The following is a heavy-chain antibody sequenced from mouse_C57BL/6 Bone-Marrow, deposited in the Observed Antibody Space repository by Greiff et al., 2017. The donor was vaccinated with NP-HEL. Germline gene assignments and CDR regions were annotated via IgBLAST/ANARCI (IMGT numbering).Heavy chain of an antibody. CDR2: INPNNGGT. D-gene: IGHD1-1*01. J-gene: IGHJ1*03. CDR1: GYTFTDYY. V-gene: IGHV1-26*01. Sequence: EVQLQQSGPELVKPGASVKISCKASGYTFTDYYMNWVKQSPGKSLEWIGDINPNNGGTSYNQKFKGKATLTVDKSSSTAYMELRSLTSVDSEGYYGARGICYGSSYWYFDVWGTGTTVTVSS. CDR3: ARGICYGSSYWYFDV.